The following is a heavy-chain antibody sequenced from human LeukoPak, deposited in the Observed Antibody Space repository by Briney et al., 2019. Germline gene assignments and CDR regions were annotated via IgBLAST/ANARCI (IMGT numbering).Heavy chain of an antibody. J-gene: IGHJ4*02. CDR2: ISSSSSYI. Sequence: GGSLRLSCAASGFTFSSYSMNWVRQAPGKGLDWVSAISSSSSYIYYTDSVKGRFTISRDNARNSLYLQMNSLRAEDTAMYYCAREGAAAAPYWGQGTLVTVSS. V-gene: IGHV3-21*01. D-gene: IGHD6-13*01. CDR1: GFTFSSYS. CDR3: AREGAAAAPY.